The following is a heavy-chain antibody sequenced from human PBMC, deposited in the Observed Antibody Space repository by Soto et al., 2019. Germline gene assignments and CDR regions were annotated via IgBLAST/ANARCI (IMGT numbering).Heavy chain of an antibody. Sequence: QVQLVESGGGVVQPGRSLRLSCAASGFTFRNYGMHWVRQAPGKGLEWVAVISYDGSNEYQGDAVKGRFIISRDNSKNTLYLQMNSLRAEDTAIYYCAKDRLLDTTARKLDSWGQGTLVTVSS. D-gene: IGHD4-17*01. V-gene: IGHV3-30*18. J-gene: IGHJ4*02. CDR2: ISYDGSNE. CDR1: GFTFRNYG. CDR3: AKDRLLDTTARKLDS.